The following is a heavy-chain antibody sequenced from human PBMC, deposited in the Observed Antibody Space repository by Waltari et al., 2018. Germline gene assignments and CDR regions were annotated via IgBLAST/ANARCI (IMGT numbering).Heavy chain of an antibody. CDR1: GFTFSTYN. J-gene: IGHJ4*02. CDR2: ISSDSSSM. D-gene: IGHD3-10*01. Sequence: EVQLVESGGGPVQPGGSLRLSCAASGFTFSTYNMNWVRQAPGKGLEWVSDISSDSSSMYYADSLKGRFTISRDNAKNSLYLHMNSLRAEDTAVYYCARDKSGLGYWGQGTLVTVSS. CDR3: ARDKSGLGY. V-gene: IGHV3-48*01.